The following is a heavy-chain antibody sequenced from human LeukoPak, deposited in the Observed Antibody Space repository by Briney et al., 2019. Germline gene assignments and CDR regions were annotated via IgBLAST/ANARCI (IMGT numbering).Heavy chain of an antibody. V-gene: IGHV3-21*01. CDR1: GFTFSSYS. Sequence: KTGGSLRLSCAASGFTFSSYSMNWVRQAPGKGLEWVSSISSSSYIYYADSVKGRFTVSRDNAKNSLYLQMNSLRAEDTAVYYCARDLEIAAAGHYWGQGTLVTVSS. J-gene: IGHJ4*02. CDR3: ARDLEIAAAGHY. D-gene: IGHD6-13*01. CDR2: ISSSSYI.